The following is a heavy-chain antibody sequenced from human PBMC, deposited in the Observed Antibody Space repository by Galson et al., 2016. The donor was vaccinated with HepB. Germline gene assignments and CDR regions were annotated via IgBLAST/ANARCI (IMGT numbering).Heavy chain of an antibody. V-gene: IGHV3-74*01. J-gene: IGHJ4*02. CDR3: AKRHEFCPPVGCSVDY. CDR1: GFTFTSYW. D-gene: IGHD3-10*02. Sequence: SLRLSCAASGFTFTSYWMHWVRRAPGKGLVWVSHIDTDGGSIIYADSVRGRFTISRDNSNNMLFLQMDSLRPDDTAVYYCAKRHEFCPPVGCSVDYWGQGTLVSVSS. CDR2: IDTDGGSI.